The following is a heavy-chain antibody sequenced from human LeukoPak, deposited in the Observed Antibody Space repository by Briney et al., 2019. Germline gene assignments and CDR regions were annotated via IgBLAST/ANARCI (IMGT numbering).Heavy chain of an antibody. CDR3: ARDGYYYGSGSLESYYYYYMDV. V-gene: IGHV3-33*01. CDR2: ILSDGSKE. J-gene: IGHJ6*03. Sequence: GGSLRLSCAASGFTFSSYGMHWVRQAPGKGLEWVAVILSDGSKEFYTDSVKGRFTISRDNSKNTLYLQMNSLRAEDTAVYYCARDGYYYGSGSLESYYYYYMDVWGRGTTVTVSS. CDR1: GFTFSSYG. D-gene: IGHD3-10*01.